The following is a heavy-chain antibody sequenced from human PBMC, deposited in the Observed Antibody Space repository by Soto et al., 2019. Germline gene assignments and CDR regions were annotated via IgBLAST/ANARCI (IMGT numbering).Heavy chain of an antibody. CDR2: IDNAGSSA. CDR1: EFTFSIYW. D-gene: IGHD1-26*01. V-gene: IGHV3-74*01. Sequence: GGPLRLSCAASEFTFSIYWMHWVRQAPGKGPVWVSRIDNAGSSARYADSVKGRFTISRDNAKNTVYLQMNSLRAEDTAVYYCTRVGGSVSGMDVWGQGTTVTVSS. CDR3: TRVGGSVSGMDV. J-gene: IGHJ6*02.